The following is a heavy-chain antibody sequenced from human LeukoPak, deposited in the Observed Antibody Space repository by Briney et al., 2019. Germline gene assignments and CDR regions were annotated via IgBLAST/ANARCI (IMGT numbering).Heavy chain of an antibody. CDR2: ISYDGSNK. CDR3: ARVGGSYVFDAFDI. J-gene: IGHJ3*02. D-gene: IGHD1-26*01. V-gene: IGHV3-30-3*01. Sequence: GRSLRLSCAASGFTFSSYAMHWVRQAPGKGLEWVAVISYDGSNKYYADSVKGRFTISRDNSKNTLYLQMGSLRAEDMAVYYCARVGGSYVFDAFDIWGQGTMVTVSS. CDR1: GFTFSSYA.